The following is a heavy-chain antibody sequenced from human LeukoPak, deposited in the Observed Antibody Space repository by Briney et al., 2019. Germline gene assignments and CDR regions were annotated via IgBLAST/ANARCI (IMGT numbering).Heavy chain of an antibody. CDR3: ATWNYYDSSGYYQYFDY. D-gene: IGHD3-22*01. J-gene: IGHJ4*02. CDR2: FDPEDGET. V-gene: IGHV1-24*01. Sequence: GASVKVSCKVSGYTLTELSMHWVRQAPGKGLEWMGGFDPEDGETIYAQKFQGRVTMTQDTSTDTAYMELSSLRSEDTAVYYCATWNYYDSSGYYQYFDYWGQGTLVTVSS. CDR1: GYTLTELS.